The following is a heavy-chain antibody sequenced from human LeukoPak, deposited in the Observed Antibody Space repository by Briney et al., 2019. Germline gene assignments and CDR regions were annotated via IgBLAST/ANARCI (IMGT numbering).Heavy chain of an antibody. Sequence: SETLSLTCTVSGGSISSSSYYWGWIRQPPGKGLEWIGSIYYSGSTYYNPSLKSRVTISVDTSKNQFSLKLSSVTAADTAVYYCATSYANWNAGTYDYWGQGTLVTVSS. J-gene: IGHJ4*02. CDR1: GGSISSSSYY. D-gene: IGHD1-1*01. V-gene: IGHV4-39*07. CDR2: IYYSGST. CDR3: ATSYANWNAGTYDY.